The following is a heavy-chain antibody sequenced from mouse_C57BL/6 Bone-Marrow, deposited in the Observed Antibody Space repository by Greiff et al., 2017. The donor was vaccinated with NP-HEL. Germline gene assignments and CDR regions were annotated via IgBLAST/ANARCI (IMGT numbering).Heavy chain of an antibody. V-gene: IGHV1-59*01. J-gene: IGHJ1*03. CDR1: GYTFTSYW. CDR2: IDPSDSYT. CDR3: ARYYFWYFDV. Sequence: QVQLQQPGAELVRPGTSVKLSCKASGYTFTSYWMHWVKQRPGQGLEWIGVIDPSDSYTNYNQKFKGKATLTVDTSSRTAYMQLSSLTSEDSAVYYCARYYFWYFDVWGTGTTVTVSS. D-gene: IGHD1-1*01.